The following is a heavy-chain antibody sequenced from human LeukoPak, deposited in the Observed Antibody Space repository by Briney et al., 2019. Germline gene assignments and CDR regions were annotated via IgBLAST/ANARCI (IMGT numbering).Heavy chain of an antibody. J-gene: IGHJ4*02. CDR1: GFTFSSYA. CDR2: ISGSGGST. V-gene: IGHV3-23*01. CDR3: AKGSGYVDY. D-gene: IGHD3-3*01. Sequence: GGSLGLSCAASGFTFSSYAMGWVRQAPGRGLEWVSAISGSGGSTYYADSVKGRFTISRDNSKNTLYLQMNSLRAEDTAVYYCAKGSGYVDYWGQGTLVTVSS.